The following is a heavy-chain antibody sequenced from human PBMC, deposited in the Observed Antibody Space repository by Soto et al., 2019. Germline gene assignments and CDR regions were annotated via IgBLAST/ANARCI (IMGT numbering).Heavy chain of an antibody. D-gene: IGHD5-18*01. V-gene: IGHV4-31*02. J-gene: IGHJ6*04. Sequence: PSETLSLTCTVSGGSIRSGGYYWSWVRQNPRRGLEWIGNIYYSGNTYYNPSLKSRLTISVDTSKNQFSLNLSSATAADTAVYYCARDRLMATAGTARHYFGLDVWGKGTTVTVSS. CDR1: GGSIRSGGYY. CDR2: IYYSGNT. CDR3: ARDRLMATAGTARHYFGLDV.